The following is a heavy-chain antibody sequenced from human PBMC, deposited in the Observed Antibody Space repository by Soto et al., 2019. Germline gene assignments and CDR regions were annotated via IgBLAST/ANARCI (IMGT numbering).Heavy chain of an antibody. J-gene: IGHJ4*02. Sequence: PSETLSLTCTVSGGSISGYYWSWIRQPAGEGLEWLGRIYWRGNTDTNPSLMSRLTMSVDTSKKLFSLRLTSVTAADTAVYYCGRGGGSTVDYWGQGILVTV. CDR3: GRGGGSTVDY. V-gene: IGHV4-4*07. CDR2: IYWRGNT. D-gene: IGHD6-13*01. CDR1: GGSISGYY.